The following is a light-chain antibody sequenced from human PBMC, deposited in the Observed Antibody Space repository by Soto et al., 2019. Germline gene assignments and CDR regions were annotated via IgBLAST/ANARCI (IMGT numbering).Light chain of an antibody. CDR3: CSYAGSNVV. V-gene: IGLV2-23*01. CDR2: EGS. Sequence: QCALTQPASVSGSPGQSITISWTGTSSDVGSYNLVSWYQQHPGKAPKLMIYEGSKRPSGVSNRFSGSKSGNTASLTISGLQAEDEADYYCCSYAGSNVVFGGGTKLTVL. CDR1: SSDVGSYNL. J-gene: IGLJ2*01.